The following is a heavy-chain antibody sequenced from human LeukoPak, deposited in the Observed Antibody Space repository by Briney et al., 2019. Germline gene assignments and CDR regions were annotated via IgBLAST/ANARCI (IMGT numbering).Heavy chain of an antibody. CDR3: ARPYSSSAKGTFDI. CDR1: GFTFSSYW. V-gene: IGHV3-7*03. Sequence: SXXXSCAASGFTFSSYWMSWVRQAPGKGLEWVAXIKQDGSEKYFVDSVKGRFTISRDNAKNSLYLQMNSLRAEDTAVYYCARPYSSSAKGTFDIWGQGAMVTVSS. J-gene: IGHJ3*02. CDR2: IKQDGSEK. D-gene: IGHD6-13*01.